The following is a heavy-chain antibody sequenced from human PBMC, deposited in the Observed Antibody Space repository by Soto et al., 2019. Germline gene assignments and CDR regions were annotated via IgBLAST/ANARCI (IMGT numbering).Heavy chain of an antibody. D-gene: IGHD3-22*01. J-gene: IGHJ4*02. CDR1: GFTFSRYV. CDR3: AKVDSSGRIYDY. Sequence: EVQLLESGGGLAQPGGSLRLSCAASGFTFSRYVMSWVRQAPGKGLEWVSSITGSGGNTYYADSVKGRFTISRDNSENTVYLQMNSLRAEDTAVYYCAKVDSSGRIYDYWGQGTLVTVSS. V-gene: IGHV3-23*01. CDR2: ITGSGGNT.